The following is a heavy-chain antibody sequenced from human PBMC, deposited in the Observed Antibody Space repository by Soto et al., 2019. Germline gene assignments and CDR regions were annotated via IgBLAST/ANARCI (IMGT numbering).Heavy chain of an antibody. V-gene: IGHV1-69*13. CDR3: AREGGIDVVVTARPDYYYGMDV. J-gene: IGHJ6*02. CDR2: IIPIFGTA. CDR1: GGTFSSYA. Sequence: GASVKVSCKASGGTFSSYAISWVRQAPGQGLEWMGGIIPIFGTANYAQKFQGRVTITADESTSTAYMELSSLRSEDTAVYYCAREGGIDVVVTARPDYYYGMDVWGQGTTVTVSS. D-gene: IGHD2-21*02.